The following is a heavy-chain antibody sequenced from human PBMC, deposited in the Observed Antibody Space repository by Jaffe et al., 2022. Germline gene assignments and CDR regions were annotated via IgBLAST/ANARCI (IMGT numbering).Heavy chain of an antibody. CDR1: GFTFSSYG. Sequence: QVQLVESGGGVVQPGGSLRLSCAASGFTFSSYGMHWVRQAPGKGLEWVAFIRYDGSNKYYADSVKGRFTISRDNSKNTLYLQMNSLRAEDTAVYYCAKVLDSSGCIDYWGQGTLVTVSS. V-gene: IGHV3-30*02. CDR2: IRYDGSNK. D-gene: IGHD6-19*01. J-gene: IGHJ4*02. CDR3: AKVLDSSGCIDY.